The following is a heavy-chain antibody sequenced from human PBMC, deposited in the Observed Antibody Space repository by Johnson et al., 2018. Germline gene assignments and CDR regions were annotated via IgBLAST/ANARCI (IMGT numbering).Heavy chain of an antibody. CDR2: INPSGGGT. D-gene: IGHD2-15*01. CDR3: ARGEVAGYCSSDTCYSPFDI. J-gene: IGHJ3*02. CDR1: GDTFTSYY. V-gene: IGHV1-46*03. Sequence: QVQLVESGAEVKKPGASVKVSCKPSGDTFTSYYIHWVRQAPGQGLEWMGVINPSGGGTNYAQKLQGRVTMTMDTSTSTVCMDLSSLRSEDTAVYFCARGEVAGYCSSDTCYSPFDIWGQGTMVTVSS.